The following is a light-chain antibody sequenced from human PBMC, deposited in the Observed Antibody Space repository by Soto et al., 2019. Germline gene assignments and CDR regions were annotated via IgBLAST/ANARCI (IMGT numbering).Light chain of an antibody. J-gene: IGKJ1*01. CDR1: QSVDSSF. CDR2: GAS. Sequence: EIVLTQSPGFLSLSPGERATLSCRASQSVDSSFFAWYQQKPGQAPRLLIYGASKRGTGIPDRFSGSGSETDFTLTISRLEPEDFAVYYCQQYVSSVTFGQGTKVEIK. V-gene: IGKV3-20*01. CDR3: QQYVSSVT.